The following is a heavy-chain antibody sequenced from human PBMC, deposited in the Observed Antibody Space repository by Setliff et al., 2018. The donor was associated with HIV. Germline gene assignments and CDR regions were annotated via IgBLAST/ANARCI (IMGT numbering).Heavy chain of an antibody. V-gene: IGHV3-15*01. CDR1: GFTFKNAW. D-gene: IGHD3-10*01. Sequence: GGSLRLSCAASGFTFKNAWMNWVRQAPGKGLEWIGRIKSKTDGGTTDYAAPVKGRFTISRDDSKSTLYLQLTTLRTEDTAMYYCATLDYYGSQTYNLALHYWGQGTLVTVSS. J-gene: IGHJ4*02. CDR2: IKSKTDGGTT. CDR3: ATLDYYGSQTYNLALHY.